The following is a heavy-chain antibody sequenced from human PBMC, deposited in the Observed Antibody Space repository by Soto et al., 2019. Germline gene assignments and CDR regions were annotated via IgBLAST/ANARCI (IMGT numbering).Heavy chain of an antibody. V-gene: IGHV1-3*01. Sequence: ASVKVSCKASGYTFTSYAMHWVRQAPGQRLEWMGWINAGNGNTKYSQKFQGRVTITRDTSASTAYMELSSLRSEDTAVYYCARELFTMVRGVIIPHYWGQGTLVTVSS. D-gene: IGHD3-10*01. CDR2: INAGNGNT. CDR3: ARELFTMVRGVIIPHY. CDR1: GYTFTSYA. J-gene: IGHJ4*02.